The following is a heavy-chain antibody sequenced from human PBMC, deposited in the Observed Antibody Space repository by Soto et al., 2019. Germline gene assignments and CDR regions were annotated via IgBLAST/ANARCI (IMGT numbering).Heavy chain of an antibody. V-gene: IGHV1-69*06. Sequence: SVKVSCNASGGPISSYAIIWVRQAPGQGLEWMGGIIPIFGTANYAQKFQGRVTITADKSTSTAYMELSSLRSEDTAVYYCARAEGSGSLWVLWGQGNLVTGSA. D-gene: IGHD3-10*01. CDR2: IIPIFGTA. CDR3: ARAEGSGSLWVL. J-gene: IGHJ4*02. CDR1: GGPISSYA.